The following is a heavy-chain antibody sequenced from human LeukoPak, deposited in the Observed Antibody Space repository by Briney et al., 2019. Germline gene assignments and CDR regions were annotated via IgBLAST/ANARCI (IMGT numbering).Heavy chain of an antibody. Sequence: PGGSLRLSCAASGFTFSSYSMNWVRQAPGKGLEWVSSISSSSSYIYYADSVKGRFTISRDNAKNSLYLQMNSLRAEDTAVYYCARDKDIVATMNFDYWGQGTLVTVSS. D-gene: IGHD5-12*01. CDR3: ARDKDIVATMNFDY. CDR1: GFTFSSYS. J-gene: IGHJ4*02. V-gene: IGHV3-21*01. CDR2: ISSSSSYI.